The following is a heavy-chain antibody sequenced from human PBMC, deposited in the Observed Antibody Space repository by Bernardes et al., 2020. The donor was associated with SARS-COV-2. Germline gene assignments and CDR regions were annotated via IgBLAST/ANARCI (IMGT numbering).Heavy chain of an antibody. CDR1: GFTFSHCS. CDR2: ISNGGSRK. D-gene: IGHD4-17*01. V-gene: IGHV3-30*10. CDR3: ARVGIWYPAYGDFVGEIDS. J-gene: IGHJ4*02. Sequence: GGSLRLSCAASGFTFSHCSMHWVRQAPGKGLEWVALISNGGSRKYYTESMKGRFTISRDDSKNTLYLQMVSLRPEDTAVYYCARVGIWYPAYGDFVGEIDSWGQGTQVTVSS.